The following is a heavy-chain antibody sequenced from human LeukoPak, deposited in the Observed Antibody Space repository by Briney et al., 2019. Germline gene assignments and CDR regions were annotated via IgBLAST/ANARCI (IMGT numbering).Heavy chain of an antibody. CDR1: GGSISSYY. J-gene: IGHJ6*03. V-gene: IGHV4-59*01. D-gene: IGHD3/OR15-3a*01. CDR3: ARRWTSYYMDV. Sequence: PSETLSLTCTVSGGSISSYYWSWIRQPPGKGLEWIGYIYYTGSTNYNPSLKSRVTLSVDTSKNQFSLKLTSVTAADTAVYYCARRWTSYYMDVWGKGTTVTVSS. CDR2: IYYTGST.